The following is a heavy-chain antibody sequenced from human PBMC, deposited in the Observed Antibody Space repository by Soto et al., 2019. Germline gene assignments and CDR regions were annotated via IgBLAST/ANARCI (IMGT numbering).Heavy chain of an antibody. Sequence: PGGSLRLSCAASGFTFSSYGMHWVRQAPGKGLEWVAVISYDGSNKYYADSVKGRFTISRDSSKNTLYLQMNSLRAEDTAVYYCSKVKASCGSDNHFDYWGQGTLVTVSS. D-gene: IGHD1-20*01. J-gene: IGHJ4*02. CDR1: GFTFSSYG. V-gene: IGHV3-30*18. CDR2: ISYDGSNK. CDR3: SKVKASCGSDNHFDY.